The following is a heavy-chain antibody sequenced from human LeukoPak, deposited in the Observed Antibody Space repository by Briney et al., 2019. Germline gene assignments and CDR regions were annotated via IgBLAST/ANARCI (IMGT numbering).Heavy chain of an antibody. J-gene: IGHJ6*02. CDR2: IYSGGST. D-gene: IGHD6-19*01. Sequence: GGSLRLSCAASGFTVSSNYMSWVRQAPGKGLEWVSVIYSGGSTYYADSVKGRFTISRDNSKNTLYLQMNSLRAEDTAVYYCARDRLIAVADSYYYYGMDVWGQGTTVTVSS. CDR3: ARDRLIAVADSYYYYGMDV. V-gene: IGHV3-53*01. CDR1: GFTVSSNY.